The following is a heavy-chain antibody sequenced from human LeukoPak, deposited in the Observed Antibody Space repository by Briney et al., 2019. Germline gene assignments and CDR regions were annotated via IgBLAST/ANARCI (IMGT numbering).Heavy chain of an antibody. J-gene: IGHJ6*02. CDR3: ARDRKYYDFWSGSQDDIYYYYGMDV. CDR2: TYYRSKWYN. D-gene: IGHD3-3*01. V-gene: IGHV6-1*01. CDR1: GDSVSSNSAA. Sequence: SQTLSLTRAISGDSVSSNSAAWNWIRQSPSRGLEWLGRTYYRSKWYNDYAISVKSRITINPDTSKNQFSLKLSSVTAADTAVYYCARDRKYYDFWSGSQDDIYYYYGMDVWGQGTTVTVSS.